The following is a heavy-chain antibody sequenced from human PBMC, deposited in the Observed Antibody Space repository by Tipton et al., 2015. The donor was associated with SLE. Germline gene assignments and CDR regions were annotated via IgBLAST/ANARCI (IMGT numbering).Heavy chain of an antibody. CDR2: LSYSGNT. J-gene: IGHJ4*02. D-gene: IGHD1-1*01. V-gene: IGHV4-39*07. Sequence: TLSLTCTVSGGSISSSNYYWGWIRQPPGKGLEWIGSLSYSGNTYYKSSLKSRVSMSLDMSKNQLSLRLNSVTAADTAVYYCVGRTRSGATDCWGQGTLVTVSS. CDR3: VGRTRSGATDC. CDR1: GGSISSSNYY.